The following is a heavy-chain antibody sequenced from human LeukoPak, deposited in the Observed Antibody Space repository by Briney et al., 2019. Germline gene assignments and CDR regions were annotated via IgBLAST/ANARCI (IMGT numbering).Heavy chain of an antibody. J-gene: IGHJ4*02. CDR2: ISPYNGNT. D-gene: IGHD6-19*01. V-gene: IGHV1-18*01. CDR3: ASRAYSSGWFTFDY. Sequence: ASVKVSCKASGYTFTSYGISWVRQAPGQGLEWMGWISPYNGNTNYAQKLQGRVTMTTDTSTSTAYMELRSLRSDDTAVYYCASRAYSSGWFTFDYWGQGTLVTVSS. CDR1: GYTFTSYG.